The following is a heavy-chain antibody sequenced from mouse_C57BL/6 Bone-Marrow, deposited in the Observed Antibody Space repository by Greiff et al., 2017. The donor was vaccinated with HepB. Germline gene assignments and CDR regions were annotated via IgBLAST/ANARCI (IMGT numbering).Heavy chain of an antibody. Sequence: EVKLMESGGGLVKPGGSLKLSCAASGFTFSDYGMHWVRQAPEKGLEWVAYISSGSSTNDYADTLKGRNTISRDNAKNTLFLQMTSLRSEDTAMYYCERSYCGNGDWFAYWGQGTLVTVSA. CDR1: GFTFSDYG. J-gene: IGHJ3*01. CDR2: ISSGSSTN. CDR3: ERSYCGNGDWFAY. V-gene: IGHV5-17*01. D-gene: IGHD2-1*01.